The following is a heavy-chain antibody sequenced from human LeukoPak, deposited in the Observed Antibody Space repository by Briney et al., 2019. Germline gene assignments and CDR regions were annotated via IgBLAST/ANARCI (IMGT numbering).Heavy chain of an antibody. CDR1: GFTFSSCA. J-gene: IGHJ4*02. V-gene: IGHV3-23*01. Sequence: GGSLRLSCAASGFTFSSCAMSWVRQAPGKGLEWVSAISGSGGSTYYADSVKGRFTISRDNSKNTLYLQMNSLRAEDTAVYYCAKDTIFGVVIILFDYWGQGTLVTVSS. CDR3: AKDTIFGVVIILFDY. CDR2: ISGSGGST. D-gene: IGHD3-3*01.